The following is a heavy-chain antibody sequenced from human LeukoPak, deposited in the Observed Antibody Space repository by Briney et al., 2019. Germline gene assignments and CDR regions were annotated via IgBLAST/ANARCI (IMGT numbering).Heavy chain of an antibody. D-gene: IGHD5-12*01. CDR1: GGTFSSYA. V-gene: IGHV1-69*05. Sequence: TSVKVSCKASGGTFSSYAISWVRQAPGQGLEWMGGIIPIFGTANYAQKFQGRVTITTDESTSTAYMELSSLRSEDTAVYYCARGGGYDSPHYYYCYYMDVWGKGTTVTVSS. CDR3: ARGGGYDSPHYYYCYYMDV. J-gene: IGHJ6*03. CDR2: IIPIFGTA.